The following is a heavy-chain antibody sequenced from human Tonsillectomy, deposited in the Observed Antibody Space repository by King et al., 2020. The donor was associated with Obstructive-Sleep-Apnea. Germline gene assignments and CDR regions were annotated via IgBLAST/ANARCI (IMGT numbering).Heavy chain of an antibody. CDR3: ARGVAVAARGY. CDR2: IYSGGST. J-gene: IGHJ4*02. CDR1: GFTVSSNY. D-gene: IGHD6-19*01. Sequence: VQLVESGGGLVQPGGSLRLSCAVSGFTVSSNYMSWVRQAPGKGLEWVSVIYSGGSTYYADSVKGRFTISRDNSKNTLYLQMNSLRAEDTAVYYCARGVAVAARGYWGQGTLVTVSS. V-gene: IGHV3-66*01.